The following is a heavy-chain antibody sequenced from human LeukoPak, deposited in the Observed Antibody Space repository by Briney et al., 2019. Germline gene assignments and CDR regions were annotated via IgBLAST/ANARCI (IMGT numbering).Heavy chain of an antibody. D-gene: IGHD6-13*01. Sequence: GGSLRLSCAASGFTFSSYGMHWVRQAPGKGLEWVAVIWYDGSNKNYADSVKGRFTISRDNSKNTLYLQMNSLRAEDTAVYYCARATRRRQQLVLGVPDYWGQGTLVTVSS. CDR3: ARATRRRQQLVLGVPDY. CDR1: GFTFSSYG. J-gene: IGHJ4*02. CDR2: IWYDGSNK. V-gene: IGHV3-33*01.